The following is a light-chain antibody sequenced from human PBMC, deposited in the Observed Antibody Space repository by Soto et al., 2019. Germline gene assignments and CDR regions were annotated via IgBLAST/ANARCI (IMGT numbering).Light chain of an antibody. J-gene: IGKJ1*01. CDR1: QSISSW. CDR2: QAS. Sequence: DIQMTQSPSTLSASIGDRVTITCRASQSISSWVAWYQQKPGKAPKFLIYQASTLNNGAPSRFSGSGSGTEFTLTIDSLQPDDFATYYCQQYSTYSSWTFGQGTKVEI. V-gene: IGKV1-5*03. CDR3: QQYSTYSSWT.